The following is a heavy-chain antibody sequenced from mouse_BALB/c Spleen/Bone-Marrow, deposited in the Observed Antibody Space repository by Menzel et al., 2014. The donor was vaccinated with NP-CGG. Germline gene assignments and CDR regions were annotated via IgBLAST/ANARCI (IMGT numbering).Heavy chain of an antibody. V-gene: IGHV1-9*01. Sequence: QVQLQQSGAELMKPGASVKISCKATGYTFSNYWIEWIEQRPGHGLEWIGEILPGSGRTNYNEKFKGKATFTADTSSNTAYMQLSSLTSEDSAVYYCARPMISGYYAMDYWGQGTSVTVSS. D-gene: IGHD2-4*01. CDR3: ARPMISGYYAMDY. CDR2: ILPGSGRT. CDR1: GYTFSNYW. J-gene: IGHJ4*01.